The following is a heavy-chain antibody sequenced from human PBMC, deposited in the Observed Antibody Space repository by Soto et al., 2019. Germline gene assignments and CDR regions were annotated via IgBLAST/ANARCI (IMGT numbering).Heavy chain of an antibody. CDR3: ASPILRYFDWLYY. CDR1: GGTFSSYA. V-gene: IGHV1-69*13. Sequence: SVKVSCKASGGTFSSYAISWVRQAPGQGLEWMGGIIPIFGTANYAQKFQGRVTITADESTSTAYMELSSLRSEDTAVYYCASPILRYFDWLYYWGQGTLVTVSS. CDR2: IIPIFGTA. J-gene: IGHJ4*02. D-gene: IGHD3-9*01.